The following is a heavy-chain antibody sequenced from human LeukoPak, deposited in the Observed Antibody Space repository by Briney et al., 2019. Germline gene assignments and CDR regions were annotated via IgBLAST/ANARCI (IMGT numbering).Heavy chain of an antibody. CDR3: ARQGVQLWSDFFDY. V-gene: IGHV1-2*02. CDR2: INPNSGGT. J-gene: IGHJ4*02. Sequence: ASVKVSCKASGYTFTGYYRHWVRQAPGQGLEWMGWINPNSGGTNYAQKFQGRVTMTRDTSISTAYMELSRLRSDDTAVYYCARQGVQLWSDFFDYWGQGTLVTVSS. CDR1: GYTFTGYY. D-gene: IGHD5-18*01.